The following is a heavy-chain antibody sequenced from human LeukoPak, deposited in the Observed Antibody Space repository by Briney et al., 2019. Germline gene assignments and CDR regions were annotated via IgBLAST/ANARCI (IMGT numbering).Heavy chain of an antibody. D-gene: IGHD6-6*01. Sequence: ASVKVSCKASGYTFTSYGISWVRQAPGQGLEWMGWISAYNGNTNYAQKLQGRVTMTTDTSTSTAHMELRSLRSDDTAVYYCARVGRIAARGPSETDYWGQGTLVTVSS. V-gene: IGHV1-18*01. CDR1: GYTFTSYG. J-gene: IGHJ4*02. CDR2: ISAYNGNT. CDR3: ARVGRIAARGPSETDY.